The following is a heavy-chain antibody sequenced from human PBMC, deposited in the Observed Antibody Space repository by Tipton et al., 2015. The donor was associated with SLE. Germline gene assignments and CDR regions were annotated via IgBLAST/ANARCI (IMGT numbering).Heavy chain of an antibody. D-gene: IGHD3-16*01. CDR3: TRDQGLGGYYYYMDV. Sequence: RSLRLSCVASGFFFRNYGMHWVRQAPGKGLEWVAVLGYDGSNEHYADSVKGRFTVSRDNSKNTLYLQLRSLRVEDTAVYYCTRDQGLGGYYYYMDVWGKGTTVTVSS. CDR2: LGYDGSNE. V-gene: IGHV3-33*01. CDR1: GFFFRNYG. J-gene: IGHJ6*03.